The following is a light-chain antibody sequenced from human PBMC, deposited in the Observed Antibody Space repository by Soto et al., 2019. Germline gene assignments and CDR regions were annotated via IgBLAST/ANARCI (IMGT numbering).Light chain of an antibody. Sequence: DLQMTQSPSSLAASVGDRVTITCRASQGISNYLAWYQQKPGKVPKLLIYAASTLQSGVPSRFSGSGSGTEFTLTISSLQPEEVATYYCQKYNSAPRTVGRGTKVEIK. CDR1: QGISNY. V-gene: IGKV1-27*01. CDR2: AAS. CDR3: QKYNSAPRT. J-gene: IGKJ1*01.